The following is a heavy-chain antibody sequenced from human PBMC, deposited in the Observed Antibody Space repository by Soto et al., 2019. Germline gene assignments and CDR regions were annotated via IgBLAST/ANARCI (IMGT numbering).Heavy chain of an antibody. CDR3: ASNNFWSGPFDY. CDR1: AYSFSSNW. V-gene: IGHV5-51*01. Sequence: VESLKISCKGSAYSFSSNWIAWVRQMPGKGLEWMGIIYPGDSDTKYGPSFQGQVTISADKSISTAYLQWSSLKASDTAMYYCASNNFWSGPFDYWGQGTLVTVSS. CDR2: IYPGDSDT. J-gene: IGHJ4*02. D-gene: IGHD3-3*01.